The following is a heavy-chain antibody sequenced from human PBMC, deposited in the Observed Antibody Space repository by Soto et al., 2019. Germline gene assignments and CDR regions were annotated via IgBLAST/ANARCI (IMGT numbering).Heavy chain of an antibody. V-gene: IGHV4-59*12. CDR1: GGSISSYY. J-gene: IGHJ4*02. CDR3: ARDSRGYSYALDY. D-gene: IGHD5-18*01. Sequence: PSETLSLTCTVSGGSISSYYWSWIRQPPGKGLEWIGYIYYSGSTNYNPSLKSRVTISVDTSKNQFSLKLSSVTAEDTAVYYCARDSRGYSYALDYWGQGTLVTVSS. CDR2: IYYSGST.